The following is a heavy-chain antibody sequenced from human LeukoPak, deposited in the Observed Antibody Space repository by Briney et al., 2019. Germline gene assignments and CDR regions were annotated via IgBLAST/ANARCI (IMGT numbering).Heavy chain of an antibody. CDR3: ARVMAY. Sequence: SETLSLTCAVYGGSFSGYYWSWIRQPPGKGLEWIGGINHSGSTNYNPSLKSRVTISVDTSKNQFSLKLSSVTAADTAVYYCARVMAYWGQGTLVTVSS. D-gene: IGHD2-8*01. CDR2: INHSGST. CDR1: GGSFSGYY. J-gene: IGHJ4*02. V-gene: IGHV4-34*01.